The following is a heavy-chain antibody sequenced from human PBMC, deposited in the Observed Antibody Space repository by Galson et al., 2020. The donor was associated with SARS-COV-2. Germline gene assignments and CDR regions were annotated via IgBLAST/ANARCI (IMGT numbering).Heavy chain of an antibody. D-gene: IGHD2-15*01. CDR1: VSTGNHW. J-gene: IGHJ4*02. V-gene: IGHV4-61*01. Sequence: SETLSLTCTVSVSTGNHWWSWMRQSPGTGLEWLGFISYTGSTSYNPSLESRVTISRDTSKNQFSLDLRPVTAADTAMYYCTRPSSAGGYWGQGTMVTVSS. CDR2: ISYTGST. CDR3: TRPSSAGGY.